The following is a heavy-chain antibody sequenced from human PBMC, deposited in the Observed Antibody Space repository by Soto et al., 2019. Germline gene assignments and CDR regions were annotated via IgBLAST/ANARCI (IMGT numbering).Heavy chain of an antibody. CDR2: ISVGGGSI. CDR3: VRDHRWAFDF. CDR1: GFTFSSYA. V-gene: IGHV3-48*02. Sequence: EVQLVESGGGLVQPGGSLRVSYVASGFTFSSYALNWVRQAPGKGLEWVSYISVGGGSIFYADSVKGRFTISRGDATNSLYLQMNSLRDEDTAVYYCVRDHRWAFDFWGQGTMVTVSS. J-gene: IGHJ3*01. D-gene: IGHD2-15*01.